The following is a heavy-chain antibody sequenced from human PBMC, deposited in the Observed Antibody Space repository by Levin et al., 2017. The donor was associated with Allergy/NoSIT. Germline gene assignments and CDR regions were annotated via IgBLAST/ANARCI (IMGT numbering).Heavy chain of an antibody. CDR2: INPSGGST. J-gene: IGHJ6*02. Sequence: ASVKVSCKASGYTFTSYYMHWVRQAPGQGLEWMGIINPSGGSTSYAQKFQGRVTMTRDTSTSTVYMELSSLRSEDTAVYYCARDTVVVVAANLPGDYYYYGMDVWGQGTTVTVSS. V-gene: IGHV1-46*01. D-gene: IGHD2-15*01. CDR1: GYTFTSYY. CDR3: ARDTVVVVAANLPGDYYYYGMDV.